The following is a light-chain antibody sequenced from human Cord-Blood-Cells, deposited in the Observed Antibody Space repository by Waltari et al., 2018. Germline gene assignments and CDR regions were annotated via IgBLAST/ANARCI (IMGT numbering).Light chain of an antibody. V-gene: IGLV2-11*01. CDR3: CSYAGSYTYV. Sequence: QSALTQPRSVSGSPGQSVTISCTGTSSDVGGYNYVSWYQQHPGKAPKLMIYDVSKRPSGVPDRFSGSKSSNTASRTISGLQAEDEADYYCCSYAGSYTYVFGTGTKVTVL. J-gene: IGLJ1*01. CDR1: SSDVGGYNY. CDR2: DVS.